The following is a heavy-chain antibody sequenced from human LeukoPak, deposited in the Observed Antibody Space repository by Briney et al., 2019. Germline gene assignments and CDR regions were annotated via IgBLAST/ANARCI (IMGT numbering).Heavy chain of an antibody. CDR1: GVSISSSN. CDR3: ARDGSTPWGYYMDV. CDR2: ISTSSSYI. J-gene: IGHJ6*03. V-gene: IGHV3-21*01. Sequence: ETLSLTCTVSGVSISSSNSYWGWIRQPPGKGLEWVSFISTSSSYIYYADSLKGRFTISRDNAKKSLYLQMNSLRAEDTAVYYCARDGSTPWGYYMDVWGKGTTVTISS. D-gene: IGHD3-16*01.